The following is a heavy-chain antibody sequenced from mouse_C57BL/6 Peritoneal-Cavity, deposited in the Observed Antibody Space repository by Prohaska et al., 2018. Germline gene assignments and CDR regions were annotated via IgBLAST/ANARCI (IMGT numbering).Heavy chain of an antibody. CDR3: TTYSNYWYYFDY. CDR2: IRLKSDNYAT. V-gene: IGHV6-3*01. Sequence: EVKLEESGGGLVQPGGSMKLSCVASGFTFGNYWMNWVRQSPEKGLEWVAQIRLKSDNYATHYAESVKGRFTISRDDSKSSVYLQMNNLRAEDTGIYYCTTYSNYWYYFDYWGQGTTLTVSS. D-gene: IGHD2-5*01. J-gene: IGHJ2*01. CDR1: GFTFGNYW.